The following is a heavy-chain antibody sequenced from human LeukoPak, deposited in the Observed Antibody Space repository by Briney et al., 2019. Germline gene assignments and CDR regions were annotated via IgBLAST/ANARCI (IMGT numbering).Heavy chain of an antibody. CDR1: GYTFTSYY. Sequence: ASVKVSCKASGYTFTSYYMHWVRQAPGQGLEWMGIINPSGGSTSYAQKFQGRVTMTRDTSTSTVYMELSSLRSEDTAVYYCARSPVLRFLEWLPPVGDNLDYWGQGTLVTVSS. J-gene: IGHJ4*02. V-gene: IGHV1-46*01. CDR3: ARSPVLRFLEWLPPVGDNLDY. D-gene: IGHD3-3*01. CDR2: INPSGGST.